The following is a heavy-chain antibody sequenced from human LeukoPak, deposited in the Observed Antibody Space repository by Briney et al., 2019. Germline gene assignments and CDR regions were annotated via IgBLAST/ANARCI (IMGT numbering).Heavy chain of an antibody. CDR2: FSTDSSGI. D-gene: IGHD1-1*01. CDR3: ARDRNWAFDY. Sequence: GGSLRLSCAASGFTFSSYTMNWVRQAPGKGLEWLSYFSTDSSGIYYADSVKGRFTISRDDAKNSLYLQLNSLRDEDTAMYYCARDRNWAFDYWGQGTLVTVSS. CDR1: GFTFSSYT. V-gene: IGHV3-48*02. J-gene: IGHJ4*02.